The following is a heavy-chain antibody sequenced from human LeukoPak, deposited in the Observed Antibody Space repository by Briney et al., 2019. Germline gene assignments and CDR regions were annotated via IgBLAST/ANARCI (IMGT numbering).Heavy chain of an antibody. CDR3: ARAGYSSSPFDY. Sequence: PGGSLRLSCAASGFTVSSNYMSWVRQAPGKGLEWVSVIYSGGSTYYANSVKGRFTISRDNSKNTLYLQMNSLRAEDTAVYYCARAGYSSSPFDYWGQGTLVTVSS. D-gene: IGHD6-13*01. CDR1: GFTVSSNY. J-gene: IGHJ4*02. CDR2: IYSGGST. V-gene: IGHV3-66*01.